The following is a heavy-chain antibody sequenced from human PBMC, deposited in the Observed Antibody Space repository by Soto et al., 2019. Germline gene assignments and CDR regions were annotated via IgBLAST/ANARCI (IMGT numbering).Heavy chain of an antibody. J-gene: IGHJ6*02. CDR1: GFTFSSYG. D-gene: IGHD1-20*01. Sequence: PGGSLRRSCAASGFTFSSYGISWVRQAPGKGLEWVSYISSSGSTIYYADSVKGRFTISRDNAKNSLYLQVNSLRAEDTAVYYCARHRITGTSGGMDVWGQGTTVTVAS. CDR2: ISSSGSTI. CDR3: ARHRITGTSGGMDV. V-gene: IGHV3-48*03.